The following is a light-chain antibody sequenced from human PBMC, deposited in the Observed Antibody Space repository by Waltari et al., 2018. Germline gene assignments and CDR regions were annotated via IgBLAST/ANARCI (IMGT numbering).Light chain of an antibody. CDR2: DVT. J-gene: IGLJ1*01. V-gene: IGLV2-14*03. CDR3: AAYTSSSNFV. Sequence: HSALTQPASVSGSPGQSITISCTGTRSDVGAYSFASWYRQHPDKVPNLIIFDVTERPSGISARFSGSKSGNTASLTISGLQADDEADYYCAAYTSSSNFVFGSGTTVTV. CDR1: RSDVGAYSF.